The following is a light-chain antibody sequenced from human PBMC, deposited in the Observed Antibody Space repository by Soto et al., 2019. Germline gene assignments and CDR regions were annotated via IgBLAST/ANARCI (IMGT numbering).Light chain of an antibody. CDR3: TQALRTPLT. Sequence: DIVMTQSPVSLPVTPGEPASITCRYSQSLLYSDGYNYLDWYLQKPGQSPQLLIYLGSNRASGVPDRFRGSGSGTDFTLKTRRVGAKDIGVYYRTQALRTPLTLDGRTNVEI. V-gene: IGKV2-28*01. CDR2: LGS. CDR1: QSLLYSDGYNY. J-gene: IGKJ4*01.